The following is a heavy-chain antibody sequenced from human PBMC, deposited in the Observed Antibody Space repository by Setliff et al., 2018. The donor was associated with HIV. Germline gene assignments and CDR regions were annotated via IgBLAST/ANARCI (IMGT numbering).Heavy chain of an antibody. V-gene: IGHV1-3*01. Sequence: WASVKVSCKASGYTFTSYAMHWVRQAPGQRLEWMGWINAGNGNTKYSQKFQGRVTINRETSVSTAYMELSSLRSEDTAVYCCATKGYGSGGYYMDVLGKGATVTVSS. J-gene: IGHJ6*03. D-gene: IGHD3-10*01. CDR3: ATKGYGSGGYYMDV. CDR1: GYTFTSYA. CDR2: INAGNGNT.